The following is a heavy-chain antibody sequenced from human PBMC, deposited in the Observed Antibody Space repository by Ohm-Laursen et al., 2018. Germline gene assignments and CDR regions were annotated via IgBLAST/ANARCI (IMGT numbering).Heavy chain of an antibody. CDR2: INSDGTST. V-gene: IGHV3-74*01. Sequence: SLRLSRAASGFTFSSSWMHWVRQAPGKGLVWVSRINSDGTSTSYADSVKGRFTISRDNAENTLYLQMNSLRAEDTAVYYCAKDTVWGVVVPAAIIWGQGTLVTVSS. D-gene: IGHD2-2*01. CDR1: GFTFSSSW. CDR3: AKDTVWGVVVPAAII. J-gene: IGHJ4*02.